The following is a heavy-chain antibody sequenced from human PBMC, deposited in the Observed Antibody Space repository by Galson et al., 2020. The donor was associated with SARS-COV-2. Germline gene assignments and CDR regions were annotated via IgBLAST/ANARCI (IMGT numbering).Heavy chain of an antibody. Sequence: SVKVSCKASGGTFITSAISWVRQAPGQGLEWMGGIIPIFGAANYAQKFQGRVTITADESTSTAYMELRSLRSEDTAGYYCARSYGWGTGAATGPDDFYHMDVWGKGTTVTVSS. CDR1: GGTFITSA. V-gene: IGHV1-69*13. D-gene: IGHD6-25*01. J-gene: IGHJ6*03. CDR3: ARSYGWGTGAATGPDDFYHMDV. CDR2: IIPIFGAA.